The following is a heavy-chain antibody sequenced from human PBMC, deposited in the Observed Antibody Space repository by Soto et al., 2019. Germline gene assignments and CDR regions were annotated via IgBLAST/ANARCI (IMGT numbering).Heavy chain of an antibody. CDR1: GFTFNDFE. J-gene: IGHJ4*02. CDR3: ARGFGRFNY. Sequence: EVQLLESGGGLVQPGGSLILSCGVSGFTFNDFEMNWVRQAPGKGLEWLAYIDGSGTTKKYADSVRGRFTISRDNPNNSLFLQMSSLSAADTAIYYCARGFGRFNYWGQGTLVSVSS. CDR2: IDGSGTTK. V-gene: IGHV3-48*03. D-gene: IGHD3-10*01.